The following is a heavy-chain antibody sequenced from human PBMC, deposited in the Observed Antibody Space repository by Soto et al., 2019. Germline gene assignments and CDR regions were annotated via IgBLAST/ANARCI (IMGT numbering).Heavy chain of an antibody. V-gene: IGHV3-15*01. J-gene: IGHJ4*02. CDR3: TTGLAY. CDR1: GFTFSNVW. CDR2: IKSKTDGGTA. Sequence: EVQLVASGGGLVKPGGSLRLSCAASGFTFSNVWMSWVRQAPGEGLVWVGRIKSKTDGGTAVYAGPVKGRFTSSRDDSESTLNLQMDRLKAVHTAVYYYTTGLAYWGQGTLVTVSS.